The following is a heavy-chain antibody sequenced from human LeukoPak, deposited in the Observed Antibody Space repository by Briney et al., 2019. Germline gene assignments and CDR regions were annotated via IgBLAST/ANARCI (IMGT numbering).Heavy chain of an antibody. CDR1: GGSISSGGYS. CDR3: ARARQFTMVRGVITYYFDY. CDR2: IYHSGST. Sequence: TLSLTCAVSGGSISSGGYSWSWIRQPPGKGLEWMGYIYHSGSTYYNPSLKSRVTISVDRSKNQFSLKLSSVTAADTAVYYCARARQFTMVRGVITYYFDYWGQGTLVTVSS. J-gene: IGHJ4*02. D-gene: IGHD3-10*01. V-gene: IGHV4-30-2*01.